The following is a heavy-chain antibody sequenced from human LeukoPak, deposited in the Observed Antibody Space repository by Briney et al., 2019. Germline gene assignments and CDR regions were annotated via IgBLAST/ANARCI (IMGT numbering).Heavy chain of an antibody. J-gene: IGHJ3*01. Sequence: GWSLTLSCAASGFTLSNNVMPWVRQAPGKELEWVSGIDGGRENAHYADSVKGRFTNSRDSSKNALYLQMSSQRVEDTAVYYCAKDILGWTFDVWGQGTLVTVS. CDR2: IDGGRENA. CDR1: GFTLSNNV. D-gene: IGHD3-3*01. CDR3: AKDILGWTFDV. V-gene: IGHV3-23*01.